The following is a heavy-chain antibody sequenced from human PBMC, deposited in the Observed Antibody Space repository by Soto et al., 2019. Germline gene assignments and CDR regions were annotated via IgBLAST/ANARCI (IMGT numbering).Heavy chain of an antibody. Sequence: ASVKASCKVSGYTLTELSMHWVRQAPGKGLEWMGGFDPEDGETIYAQKFQGRVTMTEDTSTDTAYMELSSLRSEDTAVYYCASPYCSSTSCYGRYYMDVWGKGTTVTVSS. J-gene: IGHJ6*03. CDR2: FDPEDGET. CDR1: GYTLTELS. D-gene: IGHD2-2*01. V-gene: IGHV1-24*01. CDR3: ASPYCSSTSCYGRYYMDV.